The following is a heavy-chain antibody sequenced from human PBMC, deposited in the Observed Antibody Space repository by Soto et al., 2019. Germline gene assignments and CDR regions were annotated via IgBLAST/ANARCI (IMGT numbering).Heavy chain of an antibody. J-gene: IGHJ4*02. CDR3: VKLYRTPRYIDV. D-gene: IGHD1-20*01. CDR2: ISDNGGNT. CDR1: GFTFSTVA. Sequence: REALRLSCVASGFTFSTVAMTWGRQAPGKGLEWVSSISDNGGNTDYADSVRGRFTLSRDNSKNTLYLQMNHLKAEDTAVYYCVKLYRTPRYIDVWGPGPLVT. V-gene: IGHV3-23*01.